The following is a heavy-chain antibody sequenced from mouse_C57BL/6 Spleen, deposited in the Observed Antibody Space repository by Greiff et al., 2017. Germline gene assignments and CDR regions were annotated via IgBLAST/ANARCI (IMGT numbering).Heavy chain of an antibody. V-gene: IGHV1-50*01. CDR1: GYTFTSYW. CDR3: ARLGSDY. CDR2: IDPSDSYT. J-gene: IGHJ2*01. D-gene: IGHD4-1*01. Sequence: QVQLQHPGAELVKPGASVKLSCKASGYTFTSYWMQWVKQRPGQGLEWIGEIDPSDSYTNYNQKFKGKATLTVDTSSSTAYMQLSSLTSEDSAVYYCARLGSDYWGQGTTLTVSS.